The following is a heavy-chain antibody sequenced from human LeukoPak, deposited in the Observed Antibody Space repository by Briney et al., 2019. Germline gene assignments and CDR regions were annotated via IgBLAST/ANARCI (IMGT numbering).Heavy chain of an antibody. J-gene: IGHJ4*02. CDR3: AKGRTLVGGSTRSYDY. CDR2: ISGNGGDT. D-gene: IGHD1-26*01. CDR1: GFTFSSYS. Sequence: GGSLRLSCAASGFTFSSYSMSGVRQAPGKGLEWVSVISGNGGDTFYADSVKGRFTISRDNSKNTLYLQMNSLRVEDTAVYYCAKGRTLVGGSTRSYDYWGQGTLVTVSS. V-gene: IGHV3-23*01.